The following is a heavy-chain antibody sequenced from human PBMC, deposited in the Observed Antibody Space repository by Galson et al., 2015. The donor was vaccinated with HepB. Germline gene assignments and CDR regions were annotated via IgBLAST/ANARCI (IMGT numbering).Heavy chain of an antibody. CDR1: GFTFSNAW. V-gene: IGHV3-15*01. Sequence: SLRLSCAASGFTFSNAWMSWVRQAPGKGLEWVGRIKSKTDGGTTDCAAPVKGRFTISRDDSKNTLYLQMNSLKTEDTAVYYCTTVESRWFGELLGYFDLWGRGTLVTVSS. CDR2: IKSKTDGGTT. J-gene: IGHJ2*01. CDR3: TTVESRWFGELLGYFDL. D-gene: IGHD3-10*01.